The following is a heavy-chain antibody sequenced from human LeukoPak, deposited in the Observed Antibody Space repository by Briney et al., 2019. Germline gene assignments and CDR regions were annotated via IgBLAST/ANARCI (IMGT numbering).Heavy chain of an antibody. CDR3: AKGGKWDVTSFDY. D-gene: IGHD1-26*01. CDR1: GFTFTSYS. Sequence: GGSLRLSCAASGFTFTSYSMNWVRQAPGKGLEWVSTISGGGGSTYYADSVKGRFTISRDNSKNTLYLQVNSLRAEDTAVYYCAKGGKWDVTSFDYWGQGTLVTVSS. V-gene: IGHV3-23*01. J-gene: IGHJ4*02. CDR2: ISGGGGST.